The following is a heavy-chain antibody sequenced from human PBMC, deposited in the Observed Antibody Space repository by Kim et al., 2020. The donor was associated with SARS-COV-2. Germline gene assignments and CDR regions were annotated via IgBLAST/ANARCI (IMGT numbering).Heavy chain of an antibody. CDR1: GFSISTYW. Sequence: GGSLRLSCAASGFSISTYWMMWVRQAPGKGLEWVASIKPDGSENLYADSVRGRFTISRDSAQTSLFLQMNSLRVDDTAVYYCGRGDGDLWGRGTLVTVSS. V-gene: IGHV3-7*03. J-gene: IGHJ2*01. D-gene: IGHD2-21*02. CDR2: IKPDGSEN. CDR3: GRGDGDL.